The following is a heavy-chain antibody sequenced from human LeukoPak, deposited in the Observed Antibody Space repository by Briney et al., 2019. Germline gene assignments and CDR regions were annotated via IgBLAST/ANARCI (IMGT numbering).Heavy chain of an antibody. CDR1: GCTFDEYG. J-gene: IGHJ4*02. Sequence: GGSLRLSCAASGCTFDEYGMSWVRQAPGKGREWVSSINWDGGSTAYADSVQGRFTISRDNAKNSLHLQMKSLRAEDTALYYCARDSFSGSSLDYWGQGTLVTVSS. CDR3: ARDSFSGSSLDY. CDR2: INWDGGST. D-gene: IGHD1-26*01. V-gene: IGHV3-20*04.